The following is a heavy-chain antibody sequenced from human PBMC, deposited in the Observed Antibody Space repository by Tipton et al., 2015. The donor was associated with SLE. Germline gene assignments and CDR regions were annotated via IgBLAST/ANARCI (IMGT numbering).Heavy chain of an antibody. D-gene: IGHD1-26*01. J-gene: IGHJ4*02. CDR3: AKDPSWESGY. Sequence: SLRLSCAASGFTFSSYTMIWIRQPPGKGLEYVSGISPNGDSPSYGDSVKGRFTISRDNSRNTLYLQMHSRRAEDTALYFCAKDPSWESGYWGQGTLVTVSS. CDR1: GFTFSSYT. CDR2: ISPNGDSP. V-gene: IGHV3-23*01.